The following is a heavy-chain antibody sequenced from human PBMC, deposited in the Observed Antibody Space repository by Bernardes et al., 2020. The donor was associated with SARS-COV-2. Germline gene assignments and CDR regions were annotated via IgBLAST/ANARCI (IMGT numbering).Heavy chain of an antibody. CDR1: GFTFSNDG. CDR2: IWSDGRRK. Sequence: GGSLRLSCAASGFTFSNDGMHWVRQAPGKGLEWVAMIWSDGRRKHYAGAVEGRFTISRDNSNNTLYLQMNSLRAEDTAVYFCAREDFSRIGRYTPDSWGQGTLVTVSS. CDR3: AREDFSRIGRYTPDS. J-gene: IGHJ4*02. V-gene: IGHV3-33*01. D-gene: IGHD3-16*02.